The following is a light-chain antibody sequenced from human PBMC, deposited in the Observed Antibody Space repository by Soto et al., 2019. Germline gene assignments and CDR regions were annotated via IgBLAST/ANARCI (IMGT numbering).Light chain of an antibody. J-gene: IGLJ2*01. CDR2: VVS. V-gene: IGLV2-8*01. CDR3: SSYAGNNNRV. CDR1: SSDVGGYNY. Sequence: QSALTQPPSASGSPGQSVTISCTGTSSDVGGYNYVSWYQQHPGKAPKLLIYVVSKRPSGVPDRFSGSKSGNTASLTVSGLQAEDEADYYCSSYAGNNNRVFGGGTQLTV.